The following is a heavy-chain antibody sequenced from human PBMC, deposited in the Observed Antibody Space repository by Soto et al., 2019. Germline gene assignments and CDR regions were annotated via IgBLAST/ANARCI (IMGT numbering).Heavy chain of an antibody. CDR1: GYTFTSYG. V-gene: IGHV1-18*04. CDR2: ISAYNGNT. Sequence: ASVKVSCKASGYTFTSYGISWVRQAPGQGLEWMGWISAYNGNTNYAQKLQGRVTMTTDTSTSTAYMELRSLRSDDTAVYYCARIYSYYDFWSGRGNWFDPWGQGTLVTVSS. D-gene: IGHD3-3*01. J-gene: IGHJ5*02. CDR3: ARIYSYYDFWSGRGNWFDP.